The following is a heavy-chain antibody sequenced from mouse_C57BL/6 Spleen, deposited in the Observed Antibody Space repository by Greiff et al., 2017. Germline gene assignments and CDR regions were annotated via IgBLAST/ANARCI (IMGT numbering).Heavy chain of an antibody. V-gene: IGHV1-69*01. CDR2: IDPSDSYT. D-gene: IGHD3-2*02. CDR3: ARPSSGRGFDY. J-gene: IGHJ2*01. Sequence: VQLQQPGAELVMPGASVKLSCKASGYTFTSYWMPWVKQRPGQGLEWIGEIDPSDSYTNYNQKFKGKSTLTVDKSSSTAYMQLSSLTSEDSAVYYCARPSSGRGFDYWGQGTTLTVSS. CDR1: GYTFTSYW.